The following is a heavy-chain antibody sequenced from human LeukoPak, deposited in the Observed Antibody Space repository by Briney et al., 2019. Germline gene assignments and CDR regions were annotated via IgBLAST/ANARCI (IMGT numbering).Heavy chain of an antibody. J-gene: IGHJ4*02. D-gene: IGHD2-2*01. CDR2: ISWLSGNSDNI. CDR1: GFTFDDYG. Sequence: PGGSLRLSCAASGFTFDDYGMSWVRQAPGKGLEWVSGISWLSGNSDNIDYADSVKGRFTISRDNAKNSLYVQMNGLRAEDTALYYCGRVRCTSTSCWGALYFDSWGQGTLVTVSS. V-gene: IGHV3-20*04. CDR3: GRVRCTSTSCWGALYFDS.